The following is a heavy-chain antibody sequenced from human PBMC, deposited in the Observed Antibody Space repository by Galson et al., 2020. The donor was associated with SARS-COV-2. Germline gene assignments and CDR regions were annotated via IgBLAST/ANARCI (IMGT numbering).Heavy chain of an antibody. D-gene: IGHD3-22*01. CDR1: GFTFSSYA. V-gene: IGHV3-23*01. CDR2: ISGSGGST. CDR3: AIFEGGGYEYYFDY. J-gene: IGHJ4*02. Sequence: GGSLRLSCAASGFTFSSYAMSWVRQAPGKGLEWVSAISGSGGSTYYADSVKGRFTISRDNSKNTLYLQMNSLRAEDTAVYYCAIFEGGGYEYYFDYWGQGTLVTVSS.